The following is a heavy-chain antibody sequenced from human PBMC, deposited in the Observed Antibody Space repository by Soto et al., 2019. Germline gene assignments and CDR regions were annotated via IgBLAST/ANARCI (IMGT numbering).Heavy chain of an antibody. V-gene: IGHV3-7*04. D-gene: IGHD3-22*01. CDR2: IKQDGSEK. CDR1: GFTFSSCW. J-gene: IGHJ4*02. Sequence: HPGGSLRLSCAASGFTFSSCWMSWVRQAPGKGLEWVANIKQDGSEKYYVDSVKGRFTISRDNAKNSLYLQMNSLRAEDTAVYYCARADYYDSSGYYYGPGGLTHFDYWGQGTLVTVSS. CDR3: ARADYYDSSGYYYGPGGLTHFDY.